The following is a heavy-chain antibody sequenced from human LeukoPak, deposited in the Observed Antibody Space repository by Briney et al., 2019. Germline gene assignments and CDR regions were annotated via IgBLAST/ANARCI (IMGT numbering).Heavy chain of an antibody. V-gene: IGHV3-23*01. CDR1: GFTFSSYA. CDR3: AKVILPKHYCSSTSCYSYHDAFDI. CDR2: ISGSGGST. D-gene: IGHD2-2*02. Sequence: GGSLRLSCAASGFTFSSYAMSWVRQAPGKGLEWVSAISGSGGSTYYADSVKGRFTISRDNSKNTLYLQMNSLRAEDTAVYYCAKVILPKHYCSSTSCYSYHDAFDIWGQGTMVTVSS. J-gene: IGHJ3*02.